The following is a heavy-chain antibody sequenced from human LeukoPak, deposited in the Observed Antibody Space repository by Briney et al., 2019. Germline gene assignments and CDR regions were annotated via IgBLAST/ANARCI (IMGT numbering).Heavy chain of an antibody. D-gene: IGHD3-10*01. CDR3: ARDLITMVRGVIMPRPYYGMDV. V-gene: IGHV3-30*04. Sequence: GGSLRLSCAASGFTFSSYAMPWVRQAPGKGLEWVAVISYDGSNKYYADSVKGRFTISRDNSKNTLYLQMNSLRAGDTAVYYCARDLITMVRGVIMPRPYYGMDVWGQGTTVTVSS. CDR2: ISYDGSNK. CDR1: GFTFSSYA. J-gene: IGHJ6*02.